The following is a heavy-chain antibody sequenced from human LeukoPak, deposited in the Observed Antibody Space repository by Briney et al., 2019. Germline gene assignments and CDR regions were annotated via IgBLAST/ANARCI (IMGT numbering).Heavy chain of an antibody. D-gene: IGHD3-16*01. J-gene: IGHJ4*02. CDR3: STGTYGLFDS. CDR1: GLCFDDHA. CDR2: IRKEGYGGTA. Sequence: GGSLRLSCKVSGLCFDDHAMSWFRQAPEKGLEWVGFIRKEGYGGTADYAASVEGRFTISKDDSKTIAYLQMTNLRIEDTGVYFCSTGTYGLFDSWGQGTLVAVSS. V-gene: IGHV3-49*03.